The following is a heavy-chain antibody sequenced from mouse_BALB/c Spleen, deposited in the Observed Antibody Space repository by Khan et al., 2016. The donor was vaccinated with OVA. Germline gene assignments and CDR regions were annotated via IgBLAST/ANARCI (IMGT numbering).Heavy chain of an antibody. Sequence: QVQLKESGPGQVAPSQSLSITCTVSGLSLSRYNIHWVRQPPGKGLEWLGMIWGGGGTDYNSTPNSRLSIRKDNSKSQVFLKMNSLPTDDTAMYYCARAYYRYDGYYAMDYWGQGTPVTVSS. V-gene: IGHV2-6-4*01. CDR1: GLSLSRYN. J-gene: IGHJ4*01. D-gene: IGHD2-14*01. CDR3: ARAYYRYDGYYAMDY. CDR2: IWGGGGT.